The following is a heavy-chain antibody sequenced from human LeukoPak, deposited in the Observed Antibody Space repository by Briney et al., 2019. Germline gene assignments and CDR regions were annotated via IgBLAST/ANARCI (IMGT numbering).Heavy chain of an antibody. V-gene: IGHV3-7*03. CDR2: IKQDGSEK. Sequence: GGSLRLSCTASGFSFSSYWMSWVRQAPGKGLEWVANIKQDGSEKYYVDSVKGRFTISRDNAKKSLYLRMNSLRAEDTAVYYCARDQFAYCSGGSCYDSVWGQGTMVTVSS. J-gene: IGHJ3*01. CDR1: GFSFSSYW. CDR3: ARDQFAYCSGGSCYDSV. D-gene: IGHD2-15*01.